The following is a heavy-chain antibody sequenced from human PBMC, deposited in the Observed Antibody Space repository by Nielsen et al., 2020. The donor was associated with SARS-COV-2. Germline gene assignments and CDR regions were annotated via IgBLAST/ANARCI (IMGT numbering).Heavy chain of an antibody. CDR2: ISGGSATI. CDR1: GFSFNTYS. D-gene: IGHD6-13*01. CDR3: ARSPFHRSSWYGMDV. J-gene: IGHJ6*02. Sequence: GGSLRLSCVASGFSFNTYSMNWVRQAPGKGLEWVSYISGGSATIYYADSVKCRFTISRDNVKNSLYLRLSSLSAEDTAVYYCARSPFHRSSWYGMDVWGQGTTVTVSS. V-gene: IGHV3-48*01.